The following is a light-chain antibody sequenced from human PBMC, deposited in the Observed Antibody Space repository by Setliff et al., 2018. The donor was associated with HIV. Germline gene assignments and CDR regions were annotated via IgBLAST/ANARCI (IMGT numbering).Light chain of an antibody. CDR2: QAS. Sequence: QSALTQPASVSGSPGQSITISCTGTSGDVGRYNLVSWYQQQPGKPPKLMIYQASKRPSGVSNRFSGSKSGNTASLTISGLQAEDEADYYCCSNTGSNPYVFGTGTKVTVL. V-gene: IGLV2-23*01. CDR1: SGDVGRYNL. J-gene: IGLJ1*01. CDR3: CSNTGSNPYV.